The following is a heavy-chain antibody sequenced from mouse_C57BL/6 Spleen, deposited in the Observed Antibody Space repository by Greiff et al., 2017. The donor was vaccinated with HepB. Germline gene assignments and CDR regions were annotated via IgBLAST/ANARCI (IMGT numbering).Heavy chain of an antibody. CDR2: INPNNGGT. V-gene: IGHV1-26*01. CDR3: ARGDYEDWFAY. J-gene: IGHJ3*01. D-gene: IGHD1-1*01. CDR1: GYTFTDYY. Sequence: VQLQQSGPELVKPGASVKISCKASGYTFTDYYMNWVKQSHGKSLEWIGDINPNNGGTSYNQKFKGKATLTVDKSSSTAYMELRSLTSEDSAVYYCARGDYEDWFAYWGQGTLVTVSA.